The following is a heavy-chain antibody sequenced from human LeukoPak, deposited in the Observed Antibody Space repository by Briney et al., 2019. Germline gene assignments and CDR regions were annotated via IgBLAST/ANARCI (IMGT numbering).Heavy chain of an antibody. CDR1: GFSLNGYS. D-gene: IGHD3-3*01. V-gene: IGHV3-74*01. CDR2: IHDIGMSK. Sequence: GGSLRLSCVGSGFSLNGYSIHWVRRPPGQGLVWVSYIHDIGMSKFADSVKGRFSASRDNAQNTVDLQMNSLSVEDTALYYCVRDRYFYDDSDGSGFFGAIWCQGTTVIVSS. CDR3: VRDRYFYDDSDGSGFFGAI. J-gene: IGHJ3*02.